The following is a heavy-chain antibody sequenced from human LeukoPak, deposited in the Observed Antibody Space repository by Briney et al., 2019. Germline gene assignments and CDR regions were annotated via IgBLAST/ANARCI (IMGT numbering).Heavy chain of an antibody. CDR2: IYYTGST. D-gene: IGHD6-6*01. J-gene: IGHJ4*02. Sequence: PSETLSLTCSVSGGSINSYYWSWIRQPPGKGLEWIGNIYYTGSTNYNPSLQSRVTMSVDTSKNQFSLNVSSVTAADTAVYYCARGRLEYSSSSIDYWGQGTLVTVSS. CDR3: ARGRLEYSSSSIDY. V-gene: IGHV4-59*01. CDR1: GGSINSYY.